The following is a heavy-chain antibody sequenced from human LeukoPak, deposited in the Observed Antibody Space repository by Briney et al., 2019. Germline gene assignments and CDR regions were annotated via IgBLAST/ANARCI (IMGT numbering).Heavy chain of an antibody. CDR2: ISSSSSYI. CDR3: AIFAHYYGSGSYYYFDY. CDR1: GFTFSSYS. V-gene: IGHV3-21*01. J-gene: IGHJ4*02. D-gene: IGHD3-10*01. Sequence: GGSLRLSCAASGFTFSSYSMNWVRQAPGKGLEWVSSISSSSSYIYYADSVKGRFTISRDNAKNSLYLQMNSLRAEDTVVYYCAIFAHYYGSGSYYYFDYWGQGTLVTVSS.